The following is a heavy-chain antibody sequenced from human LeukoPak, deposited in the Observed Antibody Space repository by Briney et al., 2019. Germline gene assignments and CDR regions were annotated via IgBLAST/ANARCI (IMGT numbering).Heavy chain of an antibody. J-gene: IGHJ4*02. CDR2: ISSNGGST. Sequence: PGGSLRLSCAASGSTFRSYAMHWVRQAPGKGLEYASAISSNGGSTYYANSVKGRFTISRDNSKNTLYLQMGSLRAEDMAVYYCARDTSPIAAAGTFDYWGQGTLVTVSS. CDR3: ARDTSPIAAAGTFDY. D-gene: IGHD6-13*01. V-gene: IGHV3-64*01. CDR1: GSTFRSYA.